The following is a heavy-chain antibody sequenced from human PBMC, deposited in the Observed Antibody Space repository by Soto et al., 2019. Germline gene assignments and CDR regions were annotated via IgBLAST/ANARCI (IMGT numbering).Heavy chain of an antibody. D-gene: IGHD7-27*01. V-gene: IGHV4-30-4*01. CDR3: ARGPSGDKVDS. CDR1: GGSLSTVDYW. Sequence: QVQRQESGPGLVKPSQTLSLTCTVSGGSLSTVDYWWSWIRKPPDMGLEWIGHIYDGGRTYNNPSLESRVTMSVDTSKSQLSLTLSSVSAADTAVYYCARGPSGDKVDSWGQGTLVTVSS. J-gene: IGHJ4*02. CDR2: IYDGGRT.